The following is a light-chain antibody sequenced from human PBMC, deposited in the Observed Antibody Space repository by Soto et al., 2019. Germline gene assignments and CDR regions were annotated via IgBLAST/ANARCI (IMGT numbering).Light chain of an antibody. CDR2: DVS. V-gene: IGLV2-14*03. Sequence: QSALTQPASVSGSPGQSLTISCTGTTGDIGSYNYVSWYQHHPGKAPKLIIYDVSHRPSGVSNRFSGSKSGNTASLTISEIQAEDEDDYYCCSYRTPSTLVFGAGTKVTVL. CDR3: CSYRTPSTLV. J-gene: IGLJ2*01. CDR1: TGDIGSYNY.